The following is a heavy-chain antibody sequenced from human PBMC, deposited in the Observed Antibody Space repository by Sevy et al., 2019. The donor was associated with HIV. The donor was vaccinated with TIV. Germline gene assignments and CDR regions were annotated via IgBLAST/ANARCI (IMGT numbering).Heavy chain of an antibody. V-gene: IGHV3-11*01. D-gene: IGHD3-22*01. CDR3: ARENTMIEEPGWFDP. Sequence: GGSLRLSCAASGFTFSDYHMSWIRQAPGKGLEWVSYISSSSSTIYYADSAKGRFTISRDNAKNSLYLQMNSLRAEDTAVYYCARENTMIEEPGWFDPWGQGTLVTVSS. J-gene: IGHJ5*02. CDR2: ISSSSSTI. CDR1: GFTFSDYH.